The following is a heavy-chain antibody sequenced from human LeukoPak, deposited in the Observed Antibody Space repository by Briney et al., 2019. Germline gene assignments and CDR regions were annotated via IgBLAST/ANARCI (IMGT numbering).Heavy chain of an antibody. V-gene: IGHV1-2*02. CDR1: GYTFTGYY. J-gene: IGHJ5*02. D-gene: IGHD5-18*01. Sequence: GASVKVSCRASGYTFTGYYIHWVRQAPGQGLEWMAWINPNSGDTNYAQSFQGRVTMTRDTSISTAYMELSRLRSDDTAVYYCARDIVMVTYWFDPWGQGTLVTVSS. CDR3: ARDIVMVTYWFDP. CDR2: INPNSGDT.